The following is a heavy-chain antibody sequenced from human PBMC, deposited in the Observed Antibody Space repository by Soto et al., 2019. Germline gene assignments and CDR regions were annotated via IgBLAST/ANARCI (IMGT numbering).Heavy chain of an antibody. J-gene: IGHJ4*02. Sequence: QVQLVESGGGVVQPGRSLRLSCAASGFTFSSYAMHWVRQAPGKGLEWVAVISYDGSNKYYADSVKGRFTISRDNSKNMLYLQMNSLRAEDTAVYYCAKTDYGDLHGATDYWGQGTLVTVSS. CDR3: AKTDYGDLHGATDY. CDR2: ISYDGSNK. D-gene: IGHD4-17*01. CDR1: GFTFSSYA. V-gene: IGHV3-30-3*02.